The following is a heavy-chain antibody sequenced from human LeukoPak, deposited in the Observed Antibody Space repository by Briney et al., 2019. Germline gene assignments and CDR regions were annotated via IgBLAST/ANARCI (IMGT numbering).Heavy chain of an antibody. J-gene: IGHJ6*02. CDR1: GFTFSSYA. V-gene: IGHV3-30-3*01. CDR2: ISYDGSNK. CDR3: ARDRTLVGYGDSLGMDV. Sequence: RRSLRLSCAASGFTFSSYAMHWVRQAPGKGLEWVAVISYDGSNKYYADSVKGRFTISRDNSKNTLYLQMNSLRAEDTAVYYCARDRTLVGYGDSLGMDVWGQGTTVTVSS. D-gene: IGHD4-17*01.